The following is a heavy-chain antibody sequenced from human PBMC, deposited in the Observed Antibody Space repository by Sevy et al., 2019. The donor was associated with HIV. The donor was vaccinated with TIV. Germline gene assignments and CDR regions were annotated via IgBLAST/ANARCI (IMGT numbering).Heavy chain of an antibody. CDR3: ARGLYLGYSSSWYYFDS. V-gene: IGHV3-30-3*01. J-gene: IGHJ4*02. CDR2: ISYDGSNN. Sequence: GGSLRLSCAASGFTFSNYAMHWVRQSPGKGLEWVAVISYDGSNNNYADSVKGRFTISRDESKNTLYLQMISLRPEDTAAYYCARGLYLGYSSSWYYFDSWGQGIRVTVSS. CDR1: GFTFSNYA. D-gene: IGHD6-13*01.